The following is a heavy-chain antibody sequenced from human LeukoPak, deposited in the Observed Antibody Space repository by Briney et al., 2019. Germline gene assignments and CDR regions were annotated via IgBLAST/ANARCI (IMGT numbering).Heavy chain of an antibody. CDR1: GGSISSGSYY. V-gene: IGHV4-61*02. Sequence: SETLSLTCTVSGGSISSGSYYLSWIRQPAGKGLEWIGRIYTSGSTNYNPSLKSRVTISVDTSKNQSSLKLSSVTAADTAVYYCARDFSSGYYFRDAFDIWGQGTMVTVSS. CDR3: ARDFSSGYYFRDAFDI. CDR2: IYTSGST. J-gene: IGHJ3*02. D-gene: IGHD3-22*01.